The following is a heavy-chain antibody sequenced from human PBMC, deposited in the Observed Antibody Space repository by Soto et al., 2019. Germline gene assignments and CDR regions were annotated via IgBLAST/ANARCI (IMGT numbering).Heavy chain of an antibody. CDR2: IYYSGST. CDR3: ARSYSSYNWFDP. D-gene: IGHD6-6*01. CDR1: GGSISSYY. Sequence: SETLSLTCTVSGGSISSYYWSWIRQPPGKGLEWIGYIYYSGSTNHNPSLKSRVTISVDTSKNQFSLKLSSVTAADTAVYYCARSYSSYNWFDPWGQGTLVTVSS. J-gene: IGHJ5*02. V-gene: IGHV4-59*01.